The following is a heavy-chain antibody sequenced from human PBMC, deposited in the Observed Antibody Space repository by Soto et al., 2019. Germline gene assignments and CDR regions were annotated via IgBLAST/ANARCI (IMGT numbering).Heavy chain of an antibody. CDR3: ARDEYSSSSVPFDY. CDR1: GFTFSSYG. J-gene: IGHJ4*02. Sequence: GGSLRLSCAASGFTFSSYGMHWVRQAPGKGLEWGAVIWYDGSNKYYADSVKGRFTISRDNSKNTLYLQMNSLRAEDTAVYYCARDEYSSSSVPFDYWGQGTLVTVSS. V-gene: IGHV3-33*01. D-gene: IGHD6-6*01. CDR2: IWYDGSNK.